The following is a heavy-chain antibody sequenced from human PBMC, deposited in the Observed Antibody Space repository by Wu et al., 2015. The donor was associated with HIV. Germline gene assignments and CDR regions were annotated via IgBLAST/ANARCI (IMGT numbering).Heavy chain of an antibody. D-gene: IGHD4-17*01. CDR3: ARDQDYGDYGPTSPDYVMDV. J-gene: IGHJ6*02. CDR2: IIPIFGRA. V-gene: IGHV1-69*05. Sequence: QVQLLQSGTEVKKPGSSVTVSCKASGGIVISIAISWVRQAPGQGLEWMGGIIPIFGRANYAQKFRGRVAITTDESTNTAYMELSGLRSEDTGVYYCARDQDYGDYGPTSPDYVMDVWGQGTTVTVSS. CDR1: GGIVISIA.